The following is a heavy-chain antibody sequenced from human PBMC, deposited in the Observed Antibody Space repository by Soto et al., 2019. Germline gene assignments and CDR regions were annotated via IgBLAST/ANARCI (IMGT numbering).Heavy chain of an antibody. CDR1: GYTFNKYG. CDR2: ISAYNDYT. Sequence: QAQLVQSGGEVKRPGASVKVSCKASGYTFNKYGFNWVRQAPGQGLEWMGRISAYNDYTNFAQKFQGRVTLTTDASTNTAYMELKILRSDDTAIYYCARGRGVVVTAGTPDAVDVWGQGTMVTVSS. CDR3: ARGRGVVVTAGTPDAVDV. J-gene: IGHJ3*01. V-gene: IGHV1-18*01. D-gene: IGHD2-21*02.